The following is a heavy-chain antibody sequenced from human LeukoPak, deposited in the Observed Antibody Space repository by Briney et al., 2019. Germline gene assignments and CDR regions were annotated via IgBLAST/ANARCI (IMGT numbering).Heavy chain of an antibody. CDR3: ARGGTMVRGVIQNWFDP. Sequence: SVTVSCKASGGTFSSYAISWVRQAPGQGLEWMGGIIPIFGTANYAQKFQGRVTITADESTSTAYMELSSLRSEDTAVYYCARGGTMVRGVIQNWFDPWGQGTLVTVSS. J-gene: IGHJ5*02. D-gene: IGHD3-10*01. CDR2: IIPIFGTA. CDR1: GGTFSSYA. V-gene: IGHV1-69*13.